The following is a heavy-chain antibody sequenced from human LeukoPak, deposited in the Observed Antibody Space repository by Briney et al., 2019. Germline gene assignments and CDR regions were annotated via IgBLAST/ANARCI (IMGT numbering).Heavy chain of an antibody. J-gene: IGHJ4*02. CDR2: IYSGGST. D-gene: IGHD3-22*01. CDR3: ARESESYDSSGSTFNY. Sequence: QSGGSLRLSCAASGFTVSSNYMSWVRQAPGKGLEWVSVIYSGGSTYYADSVKGRFTISRDNSKNTLYLQMNSLRAEDTAVYYCARESESYDSSGSTFNYWGQGTLVIVSS. CDR1: GFTVSSNY. V-gene: IGHV3-53*01.